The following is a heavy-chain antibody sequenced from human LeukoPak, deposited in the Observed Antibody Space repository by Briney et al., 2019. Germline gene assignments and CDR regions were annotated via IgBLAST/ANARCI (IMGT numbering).Heavy chain of an antibody. V-gene: IGHV1-2*02. D-gene: IGHD2-2*01. CDR1: GYTFTGYY. CDR3: ARPYCSSTSCPKPYYYYYGMDV. J-gene: IGHJ6*02. Sequence: ASVKVSCKASGYTFTGYYMHWVRQAPGQGLEWMGWINPNSGGTNYAQKFQGRVTMTRDTSISTAYMELSRLRSDDTAMYYCARPYCSSTSCPKPYYYYYGMDVWGQGTTVTVSS. CDR2: INPNSGGT.